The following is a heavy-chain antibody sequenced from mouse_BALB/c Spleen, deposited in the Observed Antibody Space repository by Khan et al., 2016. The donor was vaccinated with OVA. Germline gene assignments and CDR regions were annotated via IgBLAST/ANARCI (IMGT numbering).Heavy chain of an antibody. D-gene: IGHD1-1*01. J-gene: IGHJ3*01. Sequence: QVRLQQSGAELARPGASVKMSCKASGYIFTSYMMHWVKQRPGQGLEWIGDINPSSGYNNYNQKFKDKATLTADKSSSTAYMQLSSLTSENSAVYYCKREGFGSFGYWGQGTLVTVSA. CDR3: KREGFGSFGY. CDR2: INPSSGYN. V-gene: IGHV1-4*01. CDR1: GYIFTSYM.